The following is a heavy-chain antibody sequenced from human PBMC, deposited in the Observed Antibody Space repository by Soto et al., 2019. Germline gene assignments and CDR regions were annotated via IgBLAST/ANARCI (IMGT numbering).Heavy chain of an antibody. V-gene: IGHV1-3*01. CDR2: INAGNGNT. CDR3: ARDRGYDFWSGYYSLDAFDI. CDR1: GYTFASYA. J-gene: IGHJ3*02. D-gene: IGHD3-3*01. Sequence: GASVKVSCKASGYTFASYAMHWVRQAPGQRLEWMGWINAGNGNTKYSQKFQGRVTITRDTSASTAYMELSSLRSEDTAVYYCARDRGYDFWSGYYSLDAFDIWGQGTMVTVSS.